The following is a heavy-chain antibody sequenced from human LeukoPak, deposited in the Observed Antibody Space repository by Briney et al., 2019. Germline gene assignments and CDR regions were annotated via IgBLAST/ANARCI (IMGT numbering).Heavy chain of an antibody. D-gene: IGHD4-11*01. Sequence: SETLTLTCTVSGGSVNSGSYFWSWIRQPPGKGLEWIGYIQNSARTNYNPSLESRVTISVDSSKDQFSLRLSSVTAADTAVYYCATDYSNFYGMDVWGQGTTVTVSS. CDR3: ATDYSNFYGMDV. CDR2: IQNSART. J-gene: IGHJ6*02. CDR1: GGSVNSGSYF. V-gene: IGHV4-61*01.